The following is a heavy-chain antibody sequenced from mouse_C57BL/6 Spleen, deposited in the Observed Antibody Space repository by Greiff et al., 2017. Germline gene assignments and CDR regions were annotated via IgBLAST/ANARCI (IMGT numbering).Heavy chain of an antibody. CDR2: IYPSDSET. Sequence: IQLQQPGAELVRPGSSVKLSCKASGYTFTSYWMDWVKQRPGQGLEWIGNIYPSDSETHYNQKFKDKVTLTVDKSSSTAYMQLSSLTSEDSAVYYCARRDYDGGDYWGQGTSVTVSS. J-gene: IGHJ4*01. D-gene: IGHD2-4*01. V-gene: IGHV1-61*01. CDR3: ARRDYDGGDY. CDR1: GYTFTSYW.